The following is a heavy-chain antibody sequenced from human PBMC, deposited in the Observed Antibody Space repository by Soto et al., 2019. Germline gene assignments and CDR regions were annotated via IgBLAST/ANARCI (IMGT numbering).Heavy chain of an antibody. D-gene: IGHD3-3*01. CDR1: GFTFSSYA. Sequence: VGSLRLSCAASGFTFSSYAMHWVSQAPGKGLEWVAVISYDGSNKYYADSVKGRFTISRDNSKNTLYLQMNSLRAEDTAVYYCARDQIFGVVTYPVYWGQGTLVTVSS. V-gene: IGHV3-30-3*01. J-gene: IGHJ4*02. CDR2: ISYDGSNK. CDR3: ARDQIFGVVTYPVY.